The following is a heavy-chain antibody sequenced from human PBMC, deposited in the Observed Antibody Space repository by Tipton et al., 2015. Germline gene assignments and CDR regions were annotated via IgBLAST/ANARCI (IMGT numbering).Heavy chain of an antibody. CDR2: IQYSGST. Sequence: LRLSCTVSGDSVTYYYWSWIRQTPGKELQWIGYIQYSGSTNYNPSLKSRVTISVDTSKTQFSLKMSSVTASDTAVYYCARARGRHGGLFDSWGQGILVTVSS. J-gene: IGHJ4*02. D-gene: IGHD4-23*01. V-gene: IGHV4-59*02. CDR1: GDSVTYYY. CDR3: ARARGRHGGLFDS.